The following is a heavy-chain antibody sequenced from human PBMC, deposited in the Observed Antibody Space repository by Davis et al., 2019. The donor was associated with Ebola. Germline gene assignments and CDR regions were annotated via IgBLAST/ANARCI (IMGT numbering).Heavy chain of an antibody. CDR3: ARDSSGWYYFDY. CDR2: INAGNGNT. Sequence: AASVTVSCKASGYTFTSYAMHWVRQAPGQRLEWMGWINAGNGNTKYSQKFQGRVTITRDTSASTAYMELSSLRSEDTAVYYCARDSSGWYYFDYWGQGTLVTVSS. D-gene: IGHD6-19*01. J-gene: IGHJ4*02. V-gene: IGHV1-3*01. CDR1: GYTFTSYA.